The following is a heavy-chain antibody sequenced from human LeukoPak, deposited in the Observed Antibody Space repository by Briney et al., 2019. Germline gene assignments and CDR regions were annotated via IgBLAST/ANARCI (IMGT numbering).Heavy chain of an antibody. D-gene: IGHD1-1*01. Sequence: EGSVKVSCKVSGYTLTELSMHWVSQAPGKGLEWMGGFDLEDGATINAPQLQGRVPITEDTSTTTAYLDLSIRRSGAPAGIYFAKRPVDDYMEVWGKGGKVTIS. V-gene: IGHV1-24*01. CDR1: GYTLTELS. CDR2: FDLEDGAT. CDR3: AKRPVDDYMEV. J-gene: IGHJ6*03.